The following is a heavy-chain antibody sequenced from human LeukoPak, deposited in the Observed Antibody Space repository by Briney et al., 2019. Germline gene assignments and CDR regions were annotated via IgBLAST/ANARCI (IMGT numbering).Heavy chain of an antibody. V-gene: IGHV1-69*13. D-gene: IGHD2-21*02. Sequence: SVKVSCTASGGTFSSYAISWVRQAPGQGLEWMGGIIPIFGTANYAQKFQGRVTITADESTSTAYMELSSLRSEDTAVYYCARAYCGGDCYHYFDYWGQGTLVTVSS. CDR3: ARAYCGGDCYHYFDY. CDR1: GGTFSSYA. CDR2: IIPIFGTA. J-gene: IGHJ4*02.